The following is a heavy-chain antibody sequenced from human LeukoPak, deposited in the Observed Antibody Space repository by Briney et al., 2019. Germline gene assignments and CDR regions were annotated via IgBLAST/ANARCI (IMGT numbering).Heavy chain of an antibody. Sequence: GGSLRLSCAASGFPFSRYWMTWVRQAPGKGRDWVANIKEDGSEKNYADSAMGRFTISRDIAKNSLYLQMNSLRAEDTAVYYCAIAAGWEQAYWGQGTLVTVSS. CDR1: GFPFSRYW. D-gene: IGHD1-26*01. J-gene: IGHJ4*02. CDR2: IKEDGSEK. CDR3: AIAAGWEQAY. V-gene: IGHV3-7*01.